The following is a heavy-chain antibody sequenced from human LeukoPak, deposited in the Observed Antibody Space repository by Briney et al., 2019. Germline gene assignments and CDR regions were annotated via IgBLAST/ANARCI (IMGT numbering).Heavy chain of an antibody. Sequence: PSETLSLTCTVSGYSISSGYYWGWIRQPPGEGLEWIGSIYHSGSTYYNPSLKSRVTISVDTSKNQFSLKLSSVTAADTAVYYCARAGVYGSGAGVYYMGVWGKGTTVTVSS. V-gene: IGHV4-38-2*02. CDR2: IYHSGST. CDR3: ARAGVYGSGAGVYYMGV. CDR1: GYSISSGYY. J-gene: IGHJ6*03. D-gene: IGHD3-10*01.